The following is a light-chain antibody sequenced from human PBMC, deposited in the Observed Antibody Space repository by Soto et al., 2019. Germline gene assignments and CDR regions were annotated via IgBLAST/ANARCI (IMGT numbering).Light chain of an antibody. CDR1: QSISSW. CDR3: QQYNSYPLT. CDR2: DAS. V-gene: IGKV1-5*01. J-gene: IGKJ4*01. Sequence: DIQMTQSPSTLSASVGDRVTITCRASQSISSWLAWYQQNPGKAPKLLIYDASSLGSGVPSRFSGSGSGTEFTLTISSLQPDDFATYYCQQYNSYPLTFGGGTKVEIK.